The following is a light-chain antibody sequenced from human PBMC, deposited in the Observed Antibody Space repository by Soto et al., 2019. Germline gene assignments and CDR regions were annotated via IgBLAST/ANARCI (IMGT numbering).Light chain of an antibody. CDR2: EVS. CDR3: SSYTSSSTYV. Sequence: QSVLTQPASVSGSPGQSITISCTGTRSDVGGYNYVSWYQQHPGKAPKLMIYEVSNLPSGVSNRFSGSKSGNTASLTISGLQAEDEADYYCSSYTSSSTYVFGTGTKLTVL. CDR1: RSDVGGYNY. V-gene: IGLV2-14*01. J-gene: IGLJ1*01.